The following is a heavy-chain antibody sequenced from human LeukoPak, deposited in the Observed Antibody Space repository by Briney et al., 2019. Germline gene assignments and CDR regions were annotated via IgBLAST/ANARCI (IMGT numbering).Heavy chain of an antibody. J-gene: IGHJ4*02. CDR1: GGSISSYY. V-gene: IGHV4-4*07. Sequence: PSETLSLTCTVSGGSISSYYWSWIRQPAGKGLEWIGRIYTSGSTNYNPSLKSRVTMSVDTSKNQFSLKLSSVTAADPAVYYCARETGYYGSGSGIDYWGQGTLVTVSS. CDR3: ARETGYYGSGSGIDY. CDR2: IYTSGST. D-gene: IGHD3-10*01.